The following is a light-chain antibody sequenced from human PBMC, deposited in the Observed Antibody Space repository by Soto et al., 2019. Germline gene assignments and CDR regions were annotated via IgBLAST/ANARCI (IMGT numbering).Light chain of an antibody. V-gene: IGKV3-20*01. Sequence: EIVLTQSPGTLSLSPGERATLSCRASQSVTSSSLAWYQQKSGQAPRLLIYGASSRATGIPDRFSGSGSGTEFTLTISRLEPEDFAEYYCHHFGSSPPRTFGQGTKVDIK. CDR3: HHFGSSPPRT. CDR2: GAS. J-gene: IGKJ1*01. CDR1: QSVTSSS.